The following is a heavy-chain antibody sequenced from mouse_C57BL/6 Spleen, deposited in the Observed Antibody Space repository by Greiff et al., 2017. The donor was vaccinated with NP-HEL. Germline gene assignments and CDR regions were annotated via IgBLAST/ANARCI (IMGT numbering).Heavy chain of an antibody. CDR3: AIDYYGSSLYAMDY. D-gene: IGHD1-1*01. CDR1: GYTFTSYW. CDR2: IHPSDSDT. V-gene: IGHV1-74*01. Sequence: QVHVKQPGAELVKPGASVKVSCKASGYTFTSYWMHWVKQRPGQGLEWIGRIHPSDSDTNYNQKFKGKATLTVDKSSSTAYMQLSSLTSEGSAVYYCAIDYYGSSLYAMDYWGQGTSVTVSS. J-gene: IGHJ4*01.